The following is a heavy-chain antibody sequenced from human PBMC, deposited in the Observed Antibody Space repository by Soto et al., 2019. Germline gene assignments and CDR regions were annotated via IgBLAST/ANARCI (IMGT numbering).Heavy chain of an antibody. V-gene: IGHV3-23*01. CDR3: AKGSASGSPYYFDF. J-gene: IGHJ4*02. CDR1: GFTFSNYA. D-gene: IGHD6-25*01. Sequence: GGSLRLSSAASGFTFSNYAMSWVRQAPGKGLEWVSAITGSGGDTYHADSVKGRFTISRDNSKNTLFLQMNRLRADDTAVYYCAKGSASGSPYYFDFWGQGTLVTVSS. CDR2: ITGSGGDT.